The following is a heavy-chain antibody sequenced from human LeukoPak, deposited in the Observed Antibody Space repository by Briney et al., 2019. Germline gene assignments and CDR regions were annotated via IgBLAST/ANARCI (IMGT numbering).Heavy chain of an antibody. J-gene: IGHJ3*02. CDR3: AKDILAGGIAVAGTGAFDI. V-gene: IGHV3-23*01. D-gene: IGHD6-19*01. CDR1: GFTFNNYG. Sequence: GGTLRLSCGASGFTFNNYGMNWVRQAPGKGLEWVSGIGGSGDKTYYADSVKGRFTISRDNAKNSLYLQMNSLRAEDMALYYCAKDILAGGIAVAGTGAFDIWGQGTMVTVSS. CDR2: IGGSGDKT.